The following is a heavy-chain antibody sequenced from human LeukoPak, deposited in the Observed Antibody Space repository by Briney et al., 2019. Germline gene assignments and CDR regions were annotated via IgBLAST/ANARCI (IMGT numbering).Heavy chain of an antibody. CDR1: RFTDSINY. CDR2: IYSGGST. D-gene: IGHD3-22*01. J-gene: IGHJ4*02. Sequence: GGSLRLSCAASRFTDSINYMTWVRQAPGKGLEWFSVIYSGGSTYYADSVKGRFTISRDNSKNTLYLQMNSLRAEDTAVYYCAPYYYDSSGYWHYFDYWVQGTLVTVSS. CDR3: APYYYDSSGYWHYFDY. V-gene: IGHV3-66*02.